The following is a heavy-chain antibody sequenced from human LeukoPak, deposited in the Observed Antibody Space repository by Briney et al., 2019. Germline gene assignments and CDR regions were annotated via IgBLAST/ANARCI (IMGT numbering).Heavy chain of an antibody. D-gene: IGHD5-24*01. V-gene: IGHV3-7*03. CDR1: GFTFNGHW. CDR3: ARSDGYIDY. J-gene: IGHJ4*02. CDR2: IREDGSGQ. Sequence: PGGSLRLSCAASGFTFNGHWMTWVRQAPGKELEWVANIREDGSGQYYVDSVKGRFTISRDNSKNTLYLQMNSLRAEDTAVYYCARSDGYIDYWGQGTLVTVSS.